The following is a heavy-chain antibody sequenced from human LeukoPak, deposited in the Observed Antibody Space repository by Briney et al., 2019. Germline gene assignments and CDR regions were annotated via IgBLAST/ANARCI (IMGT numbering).Heavy chain of an antibody. CDR2: ISASGDGT. CDR3: ATHLAYCPTESCSFFDY. CDR1: GFTFSNTA. V-gene: IGHV3-23*01. Sequence: GGSLRLSRAASGFTFSNTAMSWVRRAPGKGLEWVSAISASGDGTFYTDSVKGRFTVSRDNSKNMLYLQMNSLRGDDTAVYYCATHLAYCPTESCSFFDYWGQGALVTVSS. J-gene: IGHJ4*02. D-gene: IGHD2-21*01.